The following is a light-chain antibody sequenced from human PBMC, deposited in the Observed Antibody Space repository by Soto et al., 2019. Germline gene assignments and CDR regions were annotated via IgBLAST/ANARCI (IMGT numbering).Light chain of an antibody. J-gene: IGLJ1*01. V-gene: IGLV2-8*01. CDR3: SPIVGNNSYV. CDR2: EVY. Sequence: QSALTQPPSASGSPGQSVTISCTGTSSDVGGYNYVSWYQHHPGKAPKLIIYEVYKRPSGVPDRFSGSKSGNTAALTVSGLQAWGGADYYRSPIVGNNSYVFRTGNKVTVL. CDR1: SSDVGGYNY.